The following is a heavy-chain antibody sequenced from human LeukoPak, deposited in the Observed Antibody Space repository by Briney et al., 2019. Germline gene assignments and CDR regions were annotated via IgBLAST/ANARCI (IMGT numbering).Heavy chain of an antibody. CDR1: GFTFSSYS. D-gene: IGHD1-26*01. CDR2: ISSSSSYI. Sequence: GGSLRLSCAASGFTFSSYSMNWVRQAPGKGLEWVSSISSSSSYIYYADSVKGRFTISRDNAKNSLYLQMNSLRAEDTAVYYCARDRSGSYLRFGYYFDYWGQGTLVTVS. V-gene: IGHV3-21*01. CDR3: ARDRSGSYLRFGYYFDY. J-gene: IGHJ4*02.